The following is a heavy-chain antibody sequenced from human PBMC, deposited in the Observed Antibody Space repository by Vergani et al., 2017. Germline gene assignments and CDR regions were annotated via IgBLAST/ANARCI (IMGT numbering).Heavy chain of an antibody. J-gene: IGHJ6*02. D-gene: IGHD3-22*01. Sequence: EVQLLESGGGLVQPGGSLRLSCAASGFTFSSYAMSWVRQAPGKGLEWVSVISGSGGSTYYADSVKGRFTISRDNCKNTLYLQMNSLRAEDTAVYYCAKDRSITMISPRGYYYGMDVWGQGTTVTVSS. CDR1: GFTFSSYA. CDR2: ISGSGGST. CDR3: AKDRSITMISPRGYYYGMDV. V-gene: IGHV3-23*01.